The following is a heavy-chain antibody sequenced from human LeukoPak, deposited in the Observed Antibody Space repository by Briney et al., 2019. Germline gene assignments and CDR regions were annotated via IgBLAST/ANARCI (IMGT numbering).Heavy chain of an antibody. V-gene: IGHV1-2*02. CDR1: GYTFTGYY. Sequence: ASVKVSCKASGYTFTGYYMHWVRQAPGQGLEWMGWINPNSGGTNYAQKFQGRVTMTRDTSISTAYMELSRLRSDDTAVYYCARGPFVGDFWSGYYFSSNPIYYYYYMDVWGKGTTVTVSS. J-gene: IGHJ6*03. CDR3: ARGPFVGDFWSGYYFSSNPIYYYYYMDV. D-gene: IGHD3-3*01. CDR2: INPNSGGT.